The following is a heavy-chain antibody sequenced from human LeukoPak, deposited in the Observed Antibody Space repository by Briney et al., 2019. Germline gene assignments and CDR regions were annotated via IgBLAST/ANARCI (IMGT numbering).Heavy chain of an antibody. J-gene: IGHJ3*02. Sequence: GGSLRLSCAASKFAFSSYAMSWVRQAPGKGLEWVSAISGGGGNTYYADSVKGRFTISRDNSKNTLYLQMNSLRAEDTAVYYCGKDRYSGSLSPFDIWGQGTMVTVSS. D-gene: IGHD1-26*01. CDR2: ISGGGGNT. CDR1: KFAFSSYA. V-gene: IGHV3-23*01. CDR3: GKDRYSGSLSPFDI.